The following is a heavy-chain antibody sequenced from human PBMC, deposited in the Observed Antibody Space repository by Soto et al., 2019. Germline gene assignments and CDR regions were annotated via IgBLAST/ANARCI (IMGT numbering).Heavy chain of an antibody. Sequence: GGSLRLSCAASGFTVNNHAMHWVRQAPGKGLEWVSAISGSGGSTYYADSVKGRFTISRDNSKNTLYLQMNSLRAEDTAVYYCAKDHWGYDPNWFDPWGQGTLVTVSS. CDR2: ISGSGGST. V-gene: IGHV3-23*01. CDR1: GFTVNNHA. D-gene: IGHD5-12*01. CDR3: AKDHWGYDPNWFDP. J-gene: IGHJ5*02.